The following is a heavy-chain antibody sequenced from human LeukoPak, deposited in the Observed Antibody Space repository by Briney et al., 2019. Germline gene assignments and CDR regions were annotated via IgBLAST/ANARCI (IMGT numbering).Heavy chain of an antibody. Sequence: SETLSLTCTVSGGSISNYYWSWIRQPPGKGLEWIGEINHSGSTNYNPSLKSRVTISVDTSKNQFSLKLSSVTAADTAVYYCARGSGYYMYYWGQGTLVTVSS. D-gene: IGHD3-3*01. V-gene: IGHV4-34*01. CDR2: INHSGST. CDR1: GGSISNYY. J-gene: IGHJ4*02. CDR3: ARGSGYYMYY.